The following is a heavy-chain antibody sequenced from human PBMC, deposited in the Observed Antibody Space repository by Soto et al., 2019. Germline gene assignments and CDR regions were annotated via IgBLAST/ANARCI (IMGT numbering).Heavy chain of an antibody. CDR3: VRIVMYWSGYHGMEYFGMEV. J-gene: IGHJ6*02. D-gene: IGHD3-3*01. V-gene: IGHV3-33*01. Sequence: GGSLRLSCAASGFTFSSYGMHWVRQAPGKGLEWVAVIWYDGSNKYYADSVKGRFTISRDNSKNTLYLQMNSLRAEDSAVYYCVRIVMYWSGYHGMEYFGMEVWGEGTTVTVS. CDR1: GFTFSSYG. CDR2: IWYDGSNK.